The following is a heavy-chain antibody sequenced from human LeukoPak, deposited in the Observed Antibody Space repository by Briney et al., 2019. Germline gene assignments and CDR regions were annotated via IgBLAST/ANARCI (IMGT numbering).Heavy chain of an antibody. V-gene: IGHV4-31*03. Sequence: PSQTLSLTCTVSGGSISSGGYYWSWIRQHPGKGLEWIGYIYYSGSTYYNPSLKSRVTISVDTSKNQFSLKLSSVTAADTAVYYCAFFSYSSSWSPVGYYYYGMDVWGQGTTVTVSS. D-gene: IGHD6-13*01. J-gene: IGHJ6*02. CDR2: IYYSGST. CDR3: AFFSYSSSWSPVGYYYYGMDV. CDR1: GGSISSGGYY.